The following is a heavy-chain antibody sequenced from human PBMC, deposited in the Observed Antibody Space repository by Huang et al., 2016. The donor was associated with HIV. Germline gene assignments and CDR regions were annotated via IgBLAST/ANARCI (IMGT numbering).Heavy chain of an antibody. J-gene: IGHJ3*01. CDR3: ATYPSGYYDAFDL. CDR2: IIPIYGTP. V-gene: IGHV1-69*18. Sequence: QVQLVQSGAEVKKPGSSVTVSCKASGVTSSSYTFIWVRQAPGQGLEWMGTIIPIYGTPNYAQKFQGRVTITADESTSTAYMELSSLRSEDTALYYCATYPSGYYDAFDLWGQGTMVTVSS. CDR1: GVTSSSYT. D-gene: IGHD1-26*01.